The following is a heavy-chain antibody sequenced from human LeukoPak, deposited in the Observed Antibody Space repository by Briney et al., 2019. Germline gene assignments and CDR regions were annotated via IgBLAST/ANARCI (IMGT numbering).Heavy chain of an antibody. J-gene: IGHJ6*02. Sequence: GASVKVSCKASGYTFTSYDINWVRQATGQGLEWMGWMNPNSGNTGHAQKFQGRVTMTRNTSISTAYMELSSLRSEDTAVYYCARGKVAATEDYYYYGMDVWGQGTTVTVSS. CDR1: GYTFTSYD. CDR2: MNPNSGNT. CDR3: ARGKVAATEDYYYYGMDV. D-gene: IGHD2-15*01. V-gene: IGHV1-8*01.